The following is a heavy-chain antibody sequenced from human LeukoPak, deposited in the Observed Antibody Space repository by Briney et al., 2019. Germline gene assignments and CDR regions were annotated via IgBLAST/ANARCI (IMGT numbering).Heavy chain of an antibody. Sequence: GGSLTLSCAASGFTFSDYYMSWIRQAPGKGLEWVSYISSSSSYTNYADSVKGRFTISRDNAKNSLYLQMNSLRAEDTAVYYCARDHGGSGYYFDYWGQGTLVTVSS. J-gene: IGHJ4*02. D-gene: IGHD3-10*01. CDR2: ISSSSSYT. CDR1: GFTFSDYY. V-gene: IGHV3-11*06. CDR3: ARDHGGSGYYFDY.